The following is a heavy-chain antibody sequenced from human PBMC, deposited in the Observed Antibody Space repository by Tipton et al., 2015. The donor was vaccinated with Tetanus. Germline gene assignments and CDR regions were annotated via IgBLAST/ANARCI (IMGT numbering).Heavy chain of an antibody. CDR1: GGSITGYF. J-gene: IGHJ5*02. Sequence: TLSLTCSVSGGSITGYFWSWIRQPAGKGLEWIGNIYSSENSKYNPSLKSRATISVDTSKDQFSLKLSSVVAADTAVYYCARGPFAYDRWGQGALVTVSS. CDR3: ARGPFAYDR. CDR2: IYSSENS. V-gene: IGHV4-4*07.